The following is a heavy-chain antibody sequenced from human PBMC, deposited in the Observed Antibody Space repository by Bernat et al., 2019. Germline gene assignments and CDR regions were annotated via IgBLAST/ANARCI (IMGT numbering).Heavy chain of an antibody. V-gene: IGHV3-30*03. D-gene: IGHD3-10*01. Sequence: QVQLVESGGGVVQPGRSLRLSCAASGFTFSSYGMHWVRQAPGKGLEWVAVISYDGSNKYYADSVKGRFTISRDNSKNTLYLQMNSLRAEDTAVYYCAVLWFGELTHKYYYYCMDVWGQGTTVTVSS. CDR3: AVLWFGELTHKYYYYCMDV. CDR1: GFTFSSYG. CDR2: ISYDGSNK. J-gene: IGHJ6*02.